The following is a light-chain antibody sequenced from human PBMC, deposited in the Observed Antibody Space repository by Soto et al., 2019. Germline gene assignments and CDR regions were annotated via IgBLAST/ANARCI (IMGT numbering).Light chain of an antibody. V-gene: IGKV3-15*01. J-gene: IGKJ4*01. CDR2: SAS. CDR3: PQFSSYTLT. Sequence: EIVITQFPATLHVSPGERATLPCRASESVSTNLAWYQQKPGQAPRLLIYSASSRDTGIPDRFSCGGSGTEFTRTISRLEPEDFEVDYCPQFSSYTLTFGGGTKVDIK. CDR1: ESVSTN.